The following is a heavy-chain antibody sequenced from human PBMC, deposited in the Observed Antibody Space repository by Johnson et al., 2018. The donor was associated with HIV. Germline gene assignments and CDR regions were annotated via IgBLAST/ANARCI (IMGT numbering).Heavy chain of an antibody. Sequence: VQLVESGGGVVRPGGSLRLSCAASGFTFDDYGMSWVRQAPGKGLEWVSGINWNGGSTGYADSVKVRFTISRDNANNSLYLQMNSLRAEDTALYYCARGVRDSSGYPFAFDIWGQGTMVSVSS. V-gene: IGHV3-20*04. D-gene: IGHD3-22*01. CDR1: GFTFDDYG. CDR3: ARGVRDSSGYPFAFDI. CDR2: INWNGGST. J-gene: IGHJ3*02.